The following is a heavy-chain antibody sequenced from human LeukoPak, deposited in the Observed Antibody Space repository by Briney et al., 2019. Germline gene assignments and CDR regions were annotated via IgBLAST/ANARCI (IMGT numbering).Heavy chain of an antibody. CDR2: IYYTGST. CDR3: ARQFDN. Sequence: PSDTLSLTCTVSGGSISSSTYYWGWIRQPPGKGLEWIGSIYYTGSTDYNPSLKSRVTISVDTSKNQFSLKMSSVTAADTAVYYCARQFDNWGQGTLVTVSS. V-gene: IGHV4-39*01. CDR1: GGSISSSTYY. J-gene: IGHJ4*02.